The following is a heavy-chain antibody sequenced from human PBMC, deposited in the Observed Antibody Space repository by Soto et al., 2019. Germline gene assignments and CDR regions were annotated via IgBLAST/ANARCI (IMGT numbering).Heavy chain of an antibody. V-gene: IGHV1-69*12. D-gene: IGHD6-13*01. Sequence: QVHLVQSGAEVKKPGSSVKVSCKAPGGTFSNHAINWVRQAPGQGLECMGRIIPIFITTNYAQKFQGRVSMTADESTTTAYMELSSLKHDDTAVYYCAREVAADGTFREDVFDIWGQGTLVTVSS. CDR1: GGTFSNHA. CDR2: IIPIFITT. J-gene: IGHJ3*02. CDR3: AREVAADGTFREDVFDI.